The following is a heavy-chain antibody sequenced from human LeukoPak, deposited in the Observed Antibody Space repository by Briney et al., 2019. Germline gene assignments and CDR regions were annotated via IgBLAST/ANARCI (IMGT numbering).Heavy chain of an antibody. J-gene: IGHJ4*02. Sequence: SETLSLTCTVSGDSISSSSHYRGWIRQPPGKGLEWIGSIYYSGSTYYNPSLKSRVTISVDTSKNQFSLKLSSVTAADTAVYYCARSDYGDSYYFDYWGQGTLVTVSS. V-gene: IGHV4-39*01. D-gene: IGHD4-17*01. CDR2: IYYSGST. CDR1: GDSISSSSHY. CDR3: ARSDYGDSYYFDY.